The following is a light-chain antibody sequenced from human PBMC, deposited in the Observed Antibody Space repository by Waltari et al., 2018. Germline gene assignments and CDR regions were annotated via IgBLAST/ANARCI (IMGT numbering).Light chain of an antibody. CDR1: QNSKKF. CDR3: QQRSNWPRIT. V-gene: IGKV3-11*01. CDR2: DAS. J-gene: IGKJ5*01. Sequence: FVLTQSPATLSVSTGETATLSCSASQNSKKFLALYQQKPGQPPRLIIHDASNRATGIPARFSGSGSGTDFTLTISSFEPEDFAVYYCQQRSNWPRITFGQGTRLELK.